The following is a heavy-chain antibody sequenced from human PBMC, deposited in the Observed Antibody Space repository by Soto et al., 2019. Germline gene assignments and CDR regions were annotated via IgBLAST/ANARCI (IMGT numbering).Heavy chain of an antibody. Sequence: TLSLTCTVSGGSISSYYWSWIRQPPGKGLEWIGYIYYSGSTNYNPSLKSRVTISVDTSKNQFSLKLSSVTAADTAVYYCARGGRGYYGMDVWGQGTTVTVSS. CDR2: IYYSGST. V-gene: IGHV4-59*01. J-gene: IGHJ6*02. D-gene: IGHD1-26*01. CDR3: ARGGRGYYGMDV. CDR1: GGSISSYY.